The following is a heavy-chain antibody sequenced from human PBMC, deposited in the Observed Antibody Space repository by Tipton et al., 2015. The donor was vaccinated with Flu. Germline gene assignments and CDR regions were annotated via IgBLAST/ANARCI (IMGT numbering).Heavy chain of an antibody. CDR1: GYSFTSYW. V-gene: IGHV5-51*01. D-gene: IGHD2-21*02. CDR3: VRQNCGGDCFPDY. CDR2: IYPDDSDT. Sequence: VQLVQSGAEVKKPGESLKISCKGSGYSFTSYWIGWVRQVPGKGLEWMGIIYPDDSDTKYSPSFHGQVTFSADKSANAAYLQWSSLKASDTATYFCVRQNCGGDCFPDYWGQGTLVTVSS. J-gene: IGHJ4*02.